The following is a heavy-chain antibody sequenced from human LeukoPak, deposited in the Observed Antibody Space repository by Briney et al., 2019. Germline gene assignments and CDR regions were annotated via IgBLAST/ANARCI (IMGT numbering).Heavy chain of an antibody. J-gene: IGHJ4*02. Sequence: GGSLTLSCAASDFTFSGSAMHWFRQASGRGLEWVGRIRDKANTYATSYAASVKGRFTISRDDLKNTASLQMNSLKTEDTALYYCTREVGSWFDYWGQGTLVTVSS. CDR2: IRDKANTYAT. V-gene: IGHV3-73*01. CDR1: DFTFSGSA. CDR3: TREVGSWFDY. D-gene: IGHD6-13*01.